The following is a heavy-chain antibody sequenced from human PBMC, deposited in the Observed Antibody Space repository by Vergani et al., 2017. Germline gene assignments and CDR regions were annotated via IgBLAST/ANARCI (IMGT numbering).Heavy chain of an antibody. V-gene: IGHV3-73*01. CDR1: GFTFSGSA. J-gene: IGHJ4*02. D-gene: IGHD3-22*01. CDR2: ISSKANSYAT. CDR3: TSPRYDSNCYQSPMDY. Sequence: EVQLVESGGGLVQPGGSLKLSCAASGFTFSGSAMHWVRQASGKGLEWVGRISSKANSYATAYAASVKGRFTISRDDSKNTAYLQMNSRKTEDTAVYYCTSPRYDSNCYQSPMDYWGQGTLVTVSS.